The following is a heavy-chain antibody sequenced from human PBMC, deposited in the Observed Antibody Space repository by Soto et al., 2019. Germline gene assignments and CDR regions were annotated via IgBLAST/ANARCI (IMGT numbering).Heavy chain of an antibody. CDR1: GGSISSYY. V-gene: IGHV4-59*01. CDR3: ARAVRSSGYYFLSYYYGMDV. CDR2: IYYSGST. D-gene: IGHD3-22*01. Sequence: PSETLSLTCTVSGGSISSYYWSWIRQPPGKGLEWIGYIYYSGSTNYNPSLKSRVTISVDTSKNQFSLKLSSVTAADTAVYYCARAVRSSGYYFLSYYYGMDVCGQGTTVTVSS. J-gene: IGHJ6*02.